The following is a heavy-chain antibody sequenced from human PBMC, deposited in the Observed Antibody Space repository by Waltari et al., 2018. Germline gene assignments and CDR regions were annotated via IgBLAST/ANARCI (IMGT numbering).Heavy chain of an antibody. CDR1: GFTFSNAW. CDR2: IKSKTDGGRA. D-gene: IGHD1-26*01. J-gene: IGHJ4*02. V-gene: IGHV3-15*01. Sequence: EVPLVESGGGLVQPGGSLRLSCAASGFTFSNAWMRWVRQAPGTGLAWVGGIKSKTDGGRAGYAARVKGRVTIPRDGSTGTLYLQMTSLEAEDTAVYYCTTELAWELLPLDYWGQGTLVTISS. CDR3: TTELAWELLPLDY.